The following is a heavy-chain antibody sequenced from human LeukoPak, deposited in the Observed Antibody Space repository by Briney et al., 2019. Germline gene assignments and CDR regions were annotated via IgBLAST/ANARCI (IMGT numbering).Heavy chain of an antibody. J-gene: IGHJ5*02. CDR3: AREPSAIAAAGVGNYNWFDP. Sequence: GGSLRLSCAASGFTFSSFWMSWVRQAPGKGLDWVANIKQDGSEKYYVDSVKGRFTISRDNAKNSLYLQMNSLRAEDTAVYYCAREPSAIAAAGVGNYNWFDPWGQGTLVTVSS. D-gene: IGHD6-13*01. V-gene: IGHV3-7*01. CDR2: IKQDGSEK. CDR1: GFTFSSFW.